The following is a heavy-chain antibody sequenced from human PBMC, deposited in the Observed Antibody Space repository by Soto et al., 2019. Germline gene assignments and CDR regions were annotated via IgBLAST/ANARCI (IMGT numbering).Heavy chain of an antibody. V-gene: IGHV3-23*01. CDR3: AKDPPISCSTNGVCPRDDMDV. D-gene: IGHD2-8*01. Sequence: PGGSLRLSCAASGFHFDRYPMSWVRQAPGKGLEWVSSISGTSGHTYYADSVRGRFTISRGNSKNTLFLQMSSLRAEDTAVYYCAKDPPISCSTNGVCPRDDMDVWGQGTTVTVSS. CDR1: GFHFDRYP. J-gene: IGHJ6*02. CDR2: ISGTSGHT.